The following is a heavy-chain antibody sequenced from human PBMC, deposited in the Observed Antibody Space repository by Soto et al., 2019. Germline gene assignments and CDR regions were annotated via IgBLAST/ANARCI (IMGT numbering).Heavy chain of an antibody. J-gene: IGHJ4*02. D-gene: IGHD2-15*01. Sequence: PGGSLRLSCTASGFTFTSYCIAWVRQAPWKGLQWVSTIRGGGVQTHYTDSVKGRFSISRDNSKNTVYLQMDSLRAEDTAMYFCARDVGLHSDEFFAYWGQGIQISVCS. CDR3: ARDVGLHSDEFFAY. CDR1: GFTFTSYC. CDR2: IRGGGVQT. V-gene: IGHV3-23*01.